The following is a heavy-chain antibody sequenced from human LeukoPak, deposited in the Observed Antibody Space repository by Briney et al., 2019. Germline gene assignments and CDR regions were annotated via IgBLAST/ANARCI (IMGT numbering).Heavy chain of an antibody. CDR1: GGPLSVDY. CDR3: TKIAIHGDSVL. CDR2: IYFTGRT. D-gene: IGHD2-21*02. J-gene: IGHJ4*02. Sequence: LDTLSLTCIVSGGPLSVDYWNWIRQAPGKGLDWIGYIYFTGRTKYNHSLARRLTIYINTSMSQFSLPLTSVTAGHMAVYYCTKIAIHGDSVLWGQGSLVTVSS. V-gene: IGHV4-59*07.